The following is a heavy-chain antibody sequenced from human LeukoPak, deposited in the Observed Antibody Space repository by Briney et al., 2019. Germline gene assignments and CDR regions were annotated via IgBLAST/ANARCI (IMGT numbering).Heavy chain of an antibody. Sequence: SQTLSLTCAISGDSVSSNTVAWNWIRQSPSRGLEWLGRTYYRSKWYNNYAVAVKSRITINPDTSKNQVSLQLNSVTPEDTAGYYCARGHNFGFDYWGQGTLVTVSS. D-gene: IGHD1-1*01. CDR1: GDSVSSNTVA. V-gene: IGHV6-1*01. CDR3: ARGHNFGFDY. CDR2: TYYRSKWYN. J-gene: IGHJ4*02.